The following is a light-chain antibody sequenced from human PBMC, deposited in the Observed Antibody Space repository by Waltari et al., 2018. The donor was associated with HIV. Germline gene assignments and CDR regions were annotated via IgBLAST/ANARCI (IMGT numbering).Light chain of an antibody. V-gene: IGLV7-46*01. CDR2: DTS. Sequence: QAVVTQEPSLTVSPGGTVTLTCGPSTGALTSRHYLYWFQPKPGQAPSTLIYDTSDKHSWTPARFSGSLRGGKAALTLSGAQPEDEAVYYCLLSYSGAWVFGGGTKLTVL. CDR3: LLSYSGAWV. CDR1: TGALTSRHY. J-gene: IGLJ3*02.